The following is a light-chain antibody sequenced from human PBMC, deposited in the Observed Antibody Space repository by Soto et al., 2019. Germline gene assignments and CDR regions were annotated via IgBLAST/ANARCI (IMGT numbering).Light chain of an antibody. CDR3: QQYNDWPPKRT. V-gene: IGKV3-15*01. CDR1: QSITTN. J-gene: IGKJ1*01. CDR2: GAS. Sequence: EVVMTQSPVTLSVSPGERATLSCRASQSITTNLAWYQQKPGQAPRLLIYGASTRATGVPARFSGSGSGTQFTLTNSSLQSEDFALYYCQQYNDWPPKRTFGQGTRVDFK.